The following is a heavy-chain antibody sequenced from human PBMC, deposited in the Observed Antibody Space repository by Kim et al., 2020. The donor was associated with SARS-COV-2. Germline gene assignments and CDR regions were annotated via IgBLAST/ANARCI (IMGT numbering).Heavy chain of an antibody. D-gene: IGHD3-3*01. CDR1: GFTFSSYS. J-gene: IGHJ4*02. CDR2: ISSSSSYI. CDR3: ARGSRFLEWGSDY. V-gene: IGHV3-21*01. Sequence: GGSLRLSCAASGFTFSSYSMNWVRQAPGKGLEWVSSISSSSSYIYYADSVKGRFTISRDNAKNSLYLQMNSLRAEDTAVYYCARGSRFLEWGSDYWGQGTLVTVSS.